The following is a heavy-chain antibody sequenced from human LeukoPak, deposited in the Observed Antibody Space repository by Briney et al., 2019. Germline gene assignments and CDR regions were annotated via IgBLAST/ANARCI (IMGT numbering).Heavy chain of an antibody. J-gene: IGHJ4*02. CDR1: GGSISSSSYY. CDR2: IYYSGST. CDR3: ARDGAYSSSWVYYFDY. V-gene: IGHV4-39*07. Sequence: SETLSLTCTVSGGSISSSSYYWGWIRQPPGKGLEWIGSIYYSGSTYYNPSLKSRVTISVDTSKNQFSLKLSSVTAADTAVYYCARDGAYSSSWVYYFDYWGQGTLVTVSS. D-gene: IGHD6-13*01.